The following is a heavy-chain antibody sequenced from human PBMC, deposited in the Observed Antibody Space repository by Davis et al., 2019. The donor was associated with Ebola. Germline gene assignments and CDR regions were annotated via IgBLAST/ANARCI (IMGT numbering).Heavy chain of an antibody. Sequence: ASVKVSCKVSGYTLTEVSMHWVRRVPGKGLEWMGGFDPELGKTTYAQKFQGRVTMTTDTSTSTAYMELRSLRSDDTAVYYCARDRVRSQFDFWGQGTLVTVSS. CDR2: FDPELGKT. V-gene: IGHV1-24*01. CDR3: ARDRVRSQFDF. CDR1: GYTLTEVS. J-gene: IGHJ4*02.